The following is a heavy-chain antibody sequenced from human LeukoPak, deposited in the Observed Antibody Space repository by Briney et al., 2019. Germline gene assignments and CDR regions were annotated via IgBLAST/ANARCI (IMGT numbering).Heavy chain of an antibody. J-gene: IGHJ3*02. CDR1: GGSISSSSYY. D-gene: IGHD5-18*01. V-gene: IGHV4-39*07. Sequence: PSETLSLTCTVSGGSISSSSYYWGWIRQPPGKGLEWIGEIYHSGSTNYNPSLKSRVTISVDKSKNQFSLKLSSVTAADTAVYYCAREPSRAGYSYGSDAFDIWGQGTMVTVSS. CDR3: AREPSRAGYSYGSDAFDI. CDR2: IYHSGST.